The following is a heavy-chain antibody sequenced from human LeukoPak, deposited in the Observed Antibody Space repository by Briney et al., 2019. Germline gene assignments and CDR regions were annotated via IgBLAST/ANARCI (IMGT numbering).Heavy chain of an antibody. CDR3: AKDSSYDSSGYGSGAFDI. CDR1: GFTFSSYS. Sequence: PGGSLRLSCAASGFTFSSYSMNWVRQAPGKGLEWVSSISSSSSYIYYADSVKGRFTISRDNAKNSLYLQMNSLRAEDTALYYCAKDSSYDSSGYGSGAFDIWGQGTMVTVSS. V-gene: IGHV3-21*04. J-gene: IGHJ3*02. CDR2: ISSSSSYI. D-gene: IGHD3-22*01.